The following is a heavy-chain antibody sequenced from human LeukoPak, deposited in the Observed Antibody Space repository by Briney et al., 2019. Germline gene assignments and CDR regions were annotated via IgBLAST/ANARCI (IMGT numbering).Heavy chain of an antibody. CDR3: ARDELQRYHYGMDV. CDR2: ISSSSSTI. Sequence: GGSLRLSCGASGITFSSYSMNWVRQAPGKGLEWVSYISSSSSTIYYADSVKGRFTISRDNAKNSLYLQMNSLRAEDTAVYYCARDELQRYHYGMDVWGQGTTVTVSS. V-gene: IGHV3-48*01. CDR1: GITFSSYS. J-gene: IGHJ6*02. D-gene: IGHD1-7*01.